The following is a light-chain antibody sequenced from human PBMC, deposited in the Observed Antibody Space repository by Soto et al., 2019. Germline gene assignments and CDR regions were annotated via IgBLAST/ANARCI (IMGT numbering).Light chain of an antibody. CDR3: QQYNGYSTWT. CDR1: QSISTW. Sequence: DIQMTQSPSTLSASVGDRVTITCRASQSISTWLAWYQQEPGKAPKVLIWDASSLQRGVPSRFSGSGSGTEFTLTFTSLQPDDFATYYCQQYNGYSTWTFGQGTKV. CDR2: DAS. J-gene: IGKJ1*01. V-gene: IGKV1-5*01.